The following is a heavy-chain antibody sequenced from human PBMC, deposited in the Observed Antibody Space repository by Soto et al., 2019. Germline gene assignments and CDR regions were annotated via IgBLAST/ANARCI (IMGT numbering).Heavy chain of an antibody. V-gene: IGHV3-30*04. Sequence: PGGSLRLSCAASGFIFSGYAIHWVRQAPGKGLERVALISYDGRNKYYADSVKGRFTISRVNSKNTLYLQMNSLRAEDTAVNYCVIADGGMMVVLERSGDAIWGQVTTDTVSS. CDR1: GFIFSGYA. D-gene: IGHD3-22*01. CDR3: VIADGGMMVVLERSGDAI. CDR2: ISYDGRNK. J-gene: IGHJ6*02.